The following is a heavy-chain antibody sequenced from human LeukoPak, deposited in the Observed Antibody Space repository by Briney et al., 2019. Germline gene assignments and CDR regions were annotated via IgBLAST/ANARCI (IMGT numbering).Heavy chain of an antibody. J-gene: IGHJ4*02. CDR3: AKGVAAAGY. D-gene: IGHD6-13*01. V-gene: IGHV3-30*18. CDR2: ISYDGSNK. CDR1: GFTFSSYG. Sequence: PGRSLRLSCAASGFTFSSYGMHWVRQAPGKGLEWVAVISYDGSNKYYADSVRGRFTISRDNSKNTLYLRMNSLRAEDTAVYYCAKGVAAAGYWGQGTLVTVSS.